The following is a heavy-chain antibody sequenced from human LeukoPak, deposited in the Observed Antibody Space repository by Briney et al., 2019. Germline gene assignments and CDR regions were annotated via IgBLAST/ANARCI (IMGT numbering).Heavy chain of an antibody. CDR3: ARISSISFDI. CDR2: IYYSGST. V-gene: IGHV4-61*01. CDR1: GYSISSDYY. D-gene: IGHD6-6*01. J-gene: IGHJ3*02. Sequence: SETLSLTCTVSGYSISSDYYWGWIRQPPGKGLEWIGYIYYSGSTNYNPSLKSRVTISVDTSKNQFSLKLSSVTAADTAVYYCARISSISFDIWGQGTMVTVSS.